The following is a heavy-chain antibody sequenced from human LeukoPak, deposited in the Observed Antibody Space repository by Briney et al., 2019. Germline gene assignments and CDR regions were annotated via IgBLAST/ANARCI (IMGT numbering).Heavy chain of an antibody. Sequence: SETLSLTCTVSGGSISSYYWSWIRQPAGKGLEWIGRIYTSGSTNYNPSLKSRVTMSVDTSKNQFSLKLSSVTAADTAVYYCARVPRYYYDSSGYYLFDYWGQGTLVTVSS. D-gene: IGHD3-22*01. CDR1: GGSISSYY. V-gene: IGHV4-4*07. CDR3: ARVPRYYYDSSGYYLFDY. CDR2: IYTSGST. J-gene: IGHJ4*02.